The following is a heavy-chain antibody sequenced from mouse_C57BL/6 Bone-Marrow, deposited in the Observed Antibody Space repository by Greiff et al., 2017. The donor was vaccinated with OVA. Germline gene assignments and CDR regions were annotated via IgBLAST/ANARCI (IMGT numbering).Heavy chain of an antibody. Sequence: VKLQESGPGLVQPSQSLSITCTVSGFSLTSYGVHWVRQSPGKGLEWLGVIWSGGSTDYNAAFISRLIISKDNSKSQVFFKLNSLQADDTAIYYCARNPYDYDGGGYFDYWGQGTTLTVSS. CDR1: GFSLTSYG. V-gene: IGHV2-2*01. J-gene: IGHJ2*01. CDR3: ARNPYDYDGGGYFDY. CDR2: IWSGGST. D-gene: IGHD2-4*01.